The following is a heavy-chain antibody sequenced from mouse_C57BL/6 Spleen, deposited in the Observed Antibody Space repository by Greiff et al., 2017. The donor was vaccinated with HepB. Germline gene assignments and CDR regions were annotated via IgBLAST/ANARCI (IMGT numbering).Heavy chain of an antibody. Sequence: VQLQQPGAELVKPGASVKLSCKASGYTFTSYWMQWVKQRPGQGLEWIGEIDPSDSYTNYNQKFKGKATLTVDTSSSTAYMQLSSLTSEDSAVYYCAREGNGNYFDDWGQGTTLTVSS. CDR2: IDPSDSYT. CDR1: GYTFTSYW. CDR3: AREGNGNYFDD. V-gene: IGHV1-50*01. D-gene: IGHD2-1*01. J-gene: IGHJ2*01.